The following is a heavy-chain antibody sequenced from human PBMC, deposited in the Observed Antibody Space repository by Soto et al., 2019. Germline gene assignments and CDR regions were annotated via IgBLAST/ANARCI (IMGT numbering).Heavy chain of an antibody. J-gene: IGHJ5*02. V-gene: IGHV1-3*01. Sequence: ASVKVSCNASGYTFTSYAMHWVRQAPGQRLEWMGWINAGNGNTKYSQKFQGRVAITRDTSASTAYMELSSLRSEDTAVYYCARGSPTMMGSSWGQGTLVTVSS. CDR3: ARGSPTMMGSS. D-gene: IGHD3-22*01. CDR1: GYTFTSYA. CDR2: INAGNGNT.